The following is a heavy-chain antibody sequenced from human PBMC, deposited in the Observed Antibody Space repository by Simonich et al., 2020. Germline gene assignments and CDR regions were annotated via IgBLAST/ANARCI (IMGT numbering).Heavy chain of an antibody. CDR3: ARGALTGDYYYMDV. CDR1: GYTFTGYY. J-gene: IGHJ6*03. Sequence: QVQLVQSGAEVKKPGASVKVSCKASGYTFTGYYMHWGRQAPGQGLEWMGWINHNRSGTNYAQKFQGRVTITRDTSISTAYMELSRLRSDDTAVYYCARGALTGDYYYMDVWGKGTTVTVSS. D-gene: IGHD7-27*01. V-gene: IGHV1-2*02. CDR2: INHNRSGT.